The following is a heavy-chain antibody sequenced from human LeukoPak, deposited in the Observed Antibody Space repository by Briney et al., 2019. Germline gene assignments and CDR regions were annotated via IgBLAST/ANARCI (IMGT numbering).Heavy chain of an antibody. CDR3: ARDSSSWYRWFDP. CDR1: GGSISSYY. D-gene: IGHD6-13*01. V-gene: IGHV4-4*07. Sequence: PSETLSLTCSVSGGSISSYYWSWIRQPAGKGLEWIGRIYTSGSTNYNPSLKSRVTMSVDTSKNQLSLKLGSVTAADTAVYYCARDSSSWYRWFDPWGQGTLVTVSS. J-gene: IGHJ5*02. CDR2: IYTSGST.